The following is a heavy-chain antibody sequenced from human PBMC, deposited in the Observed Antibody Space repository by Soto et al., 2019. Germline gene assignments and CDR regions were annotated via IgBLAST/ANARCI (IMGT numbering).Heavy chain of an antibody. CDR1: GYTFTGYY. CDR2: INPNSGGT. J-gene: IGHJ4*02. CDR3: ARDARGDEAPMDY. Sequence: ASVKGSCKASGYTFTGYYMHWVRQAPGQGLEWMGWINPNSGGTNYAQKFQGWVTMTRDTSISTAYMELSRLRSDDTAVYYCARDARGDEAPMDYWGQGTLVTVPQ. V-gene: IGHV1-2*04. D-gene: IGHD3-10*01.